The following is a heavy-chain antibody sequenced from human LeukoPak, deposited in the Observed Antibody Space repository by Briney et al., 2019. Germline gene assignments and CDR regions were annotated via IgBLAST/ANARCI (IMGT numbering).Heavy chain of an antibody. CDR2: INHSGST. Sequence: AETLSLTCAVYGGSFSGYYWSWIRQPPGKGREWIGEINHSGSTNYNPSLNSRVTISVDTSKNQFSLKLSSVTAADTAVYYCARGPSKYCSSTSCYSFDYWGQGTLVTVSS. V-gene: IGHV4-34*01. J-gene: IGHJ4*02. CDR1: GGSFSGYY. CDR3: ARGPSKYCSSTSCYSFDY. D-gene: IGHD2-2*01.